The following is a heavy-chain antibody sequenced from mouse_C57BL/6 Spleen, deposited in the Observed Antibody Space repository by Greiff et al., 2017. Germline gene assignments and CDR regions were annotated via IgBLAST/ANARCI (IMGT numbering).Heavy chain of an antibody. CDR1: GYAFSSLW. D-gene: IGHD2-4*01. CDR3: ARREDYVLRYFDV. V-gene: IGHV1-82*01. Sequence: VQRVEFGPELVKPGASVKTSCKAPGYAFSSLWMNWVEQRPGKGLEWIGRFYPGDGNTNYKGKFKGKATLTADKSSSTAYMQFSSLTSEDTAVYCCARREDYVLRYFDVWGKGTTVTVSS. J-gene: IGHJ1*03. CDR2: FYPGDGNT.